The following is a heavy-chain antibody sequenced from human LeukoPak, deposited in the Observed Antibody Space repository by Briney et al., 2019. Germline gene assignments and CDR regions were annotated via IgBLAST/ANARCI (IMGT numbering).Heavy chain of an antibody. J-gene: IGHJ6*03. Sequence: AGGSLRLSCAASGFTFSSYAMSWVRQAPGKGLEWVSAISGSGGSTCYADSVKGRFTISRDNSKNTLYLQMNSLRAEDTAVYYCAKDPYYYYYMDVWGKGTTVTISS. CDR2: ISGSGGST. V-gene: IGHV3-23*01. CDR3: AKDPYYYYYMDV. CDR1: GFTFSSYA.